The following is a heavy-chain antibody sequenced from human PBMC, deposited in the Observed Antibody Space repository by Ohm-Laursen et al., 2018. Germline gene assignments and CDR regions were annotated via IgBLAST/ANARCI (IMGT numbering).Heavy chain of an antibody. J-gene: IGHJ3*02. CDR2: IYYSGST. CDR3: ARDELGTDAFDI. D-gene: IGHD7-27*01. V-gene: IGHV4-59*01. Sequence: SETLSLTCSVSGGSINSYYWSWLRQPPGKRLEWIGYIYYSGSTNYNPSLKSRVTISVDTSKNQFSLKLSSVTAADTAVYYCARDELGTDAFDIWGQGTMVTVSS. CDR1: GGSINSYY.